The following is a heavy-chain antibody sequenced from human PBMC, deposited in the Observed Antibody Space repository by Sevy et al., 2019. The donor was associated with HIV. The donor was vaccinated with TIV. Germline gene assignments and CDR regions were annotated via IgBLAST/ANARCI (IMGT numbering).Heavy chain of an antibody. CDR1: GFDFNHHW. CDR2: IKQDGSET. Sequence: GGSLRLSCAASGFDFNHHWMSWVRQAPQKGLEWVANIKQDGSETYYVDSLEGRFTISRDYAKNSLSLQINDLRAEDTAVYYCARLPTGLQSFNYLLSTFFDSWGQGTLVTVSS. D-gene: IGHD3-9*01. J-gene: IGHJ4*02. V-gene: IGHV3-7*01. CDR3: ARLPTGLQSFNYLLSTFFDS.